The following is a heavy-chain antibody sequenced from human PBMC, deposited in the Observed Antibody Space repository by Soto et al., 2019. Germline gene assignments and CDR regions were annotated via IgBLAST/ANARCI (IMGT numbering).Heavy chain of an antibody. Sequence: EVQLVESGGGLVQPAGSLRLSCAASGFTLRDYWMSWVRQAPGKGLEWVANIKQDGSEIYYVDSVEGRFTISRDNAKNSLFLQMNSLRAEDTAVYYCLITTSAFDIWGQGTLVTVSS. CDR1: GFTLRDYW. CDR3: LITTSAFDI. D-gene: IGHD4-4*01. J-gene: IGHJ3*02. CDR2: IKQDGSEI. V-gene: IGHV3-7*01.